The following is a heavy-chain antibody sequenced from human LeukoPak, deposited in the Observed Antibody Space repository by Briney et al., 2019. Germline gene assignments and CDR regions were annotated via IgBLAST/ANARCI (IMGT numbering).Heavy chain of an antibody. CDR1: GGSFCGYY. CDR2: INHRGST. D-gene: IGHD3-22*01. J-gene: IGHJ4*02. CDR3: AGADSSGYYWGY. Sequence: PSETLSLTCAVYGGSFCGYYWRWIRRPPGKGLEWSGEINHRGSTNYNPSLKSRVTISVDTSKAQCYLKLSSVTAAGAAVYYCAGADSSGYYWGYWGQGTLVTVSS. V-gene: IGHV4-34*01.